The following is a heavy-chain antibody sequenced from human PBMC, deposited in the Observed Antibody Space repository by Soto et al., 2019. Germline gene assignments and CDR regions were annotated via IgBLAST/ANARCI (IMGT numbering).Heavy chain of an antibody. J-gene: IGHJ6*02. D-gene: IGHD4-17*01. CDR3: ARNGGDYRAYYYYYGMDV. CDR2: ISAYNGNT. Sequence: QVQLVQSGAEVKKPGASMKVSCKASGYTFTSYGISWVRQAPGQGLEWMGWISAYNGNTNYAQKLQGRVTMTTDTSTSTAYMELRSLRSDDTAVYYCARNGGDYRAYYYYYGMDVWGQGTTVTVSS. CDR1: GYTFTSYG. V-gene: IGHV1-18*01.